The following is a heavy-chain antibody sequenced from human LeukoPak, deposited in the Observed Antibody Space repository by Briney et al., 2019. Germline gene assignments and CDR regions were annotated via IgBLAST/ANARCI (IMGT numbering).Heavy chain of an antibody. J-gene: IGHJ4*02. V-gene: IGHV3-30*04. D-gene: IGHD6-25*01. CDR1: GFTFSSYA. CDR3: ARGRPHFDY. Sequence: GGSLRLSCAASGFTFSSYAMHWVRQAPGKGLEWVAVISYDGSNKYYADSVKGRFTISRDNSKNTLYLQMNSLRAEDTAVYYCARGRPHFDYWGQGTTVTVSS. CDR2: ISYDGSNK.